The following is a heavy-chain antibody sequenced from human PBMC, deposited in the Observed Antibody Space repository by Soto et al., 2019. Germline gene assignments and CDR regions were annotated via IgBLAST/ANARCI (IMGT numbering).Heavy chain of an antibody. CDR3: ARGPPMIH. V-gene: IGHV4-30-2*05. CDR2: MYHSGST. D-gene: IGHD3-22*01. Sequence: PSETLSLTCAVSGGSISSGGYSWSWIRQPPGKGLEWIGYMYHSGSTYYNPSLKSRVTISVDTSKNQFSLKLSSVTAADTAVYYCARGPPMIHWGQGTLVTVSS. J-gene: IGHJ4*02. CDR1: GGSISSGGYS.